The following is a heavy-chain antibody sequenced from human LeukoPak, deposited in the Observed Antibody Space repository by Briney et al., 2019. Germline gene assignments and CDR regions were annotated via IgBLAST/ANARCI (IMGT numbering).Heavy chain of an antibody. CDR2: INSDGSST. J-gene: IGHJ4*02. CDR1: GFTFSSYW. CDR3: ARESTIFGVVSGYPC. V-gene: IGHV3-74*01. Sequence: GGSLRLSCAASGFTFSSYWMHWVRQAPGKGLVWVSRINSDGSSTSYADSVKGRFTISRDNAKNTLYLQMNSLRAEDTAVYYCARESTIFGVVSGYPCWGQGTLVTVSS. D-gene: IGHD3-3*01.